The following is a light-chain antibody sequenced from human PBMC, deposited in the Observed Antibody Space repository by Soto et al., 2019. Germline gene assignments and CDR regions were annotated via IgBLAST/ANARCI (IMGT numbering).Light chain of an antibody. CDR1: QSVSSSY. CDR2: GAS. V-gene: IGKV3-20*01. J-gene: IGKJ1*01. CDR3: QQYDSSPKT. Sequence: EIVLTQSPGTLSLSPGERATLSCRASQSVSSSYLAWYQQKPGQAPRLLIYGASSRATGIPDRFSGSGSGTDFTLTISRLETEDFAVYYCQQYDSSPKTFGQGTKVDNK.